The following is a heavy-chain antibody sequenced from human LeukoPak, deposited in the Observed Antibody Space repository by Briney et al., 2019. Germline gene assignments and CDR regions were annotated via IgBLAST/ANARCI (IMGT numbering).Heavy chain of an antibody. CDR3: ARDGGWAVRGADY. J-gene: IGHJ4*02. D-gene: IGHD3-10*01. Sequence: GGSLRLSCAASGFTFSGYWMTWVRQAPGKGLEWVANIKQDGSQKYYVDSVKGRFTISRDNAKNSPYLQMNSLRAEDTAVYYCARDGGWAVRGADYWGQGTLVIVSS. CDR2: IKQDGSQK. CDR1: GFTFSGYW. V-gene: IGHV3-7*01.